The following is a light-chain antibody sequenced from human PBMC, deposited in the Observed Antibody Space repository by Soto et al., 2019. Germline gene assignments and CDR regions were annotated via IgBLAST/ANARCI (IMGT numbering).Light chain of an antibody. CDR2: EGS. CDR3: CSYAGSSTPHVV. Sequence: QSALTQPASVSGSPGQSITISCTGPSSDVGSYNLVSWYQQHPGKAPKLMIYEGSKRPSGVSNRFSGSKSGNTASLTISGLQAEDEADYYCCSYAGSSTPHVVFGGGTKLTVL. CDR1: SSDVGSYNL. V-gene: IGLV2-23*01. J-gene: IGLJ2*01.